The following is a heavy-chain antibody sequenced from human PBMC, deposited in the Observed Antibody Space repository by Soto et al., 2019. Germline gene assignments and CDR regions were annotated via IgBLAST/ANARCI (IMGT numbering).Heavy chain of an antibody. J-gene: IGHJ4*02. CDR1: GDTVTKYG. V-gene: IGHV1-18*01. D-gene: IGHD6-19*01. Sequence: QVQLVQSGGEVKKPGASVKVSCKASGDTVTKYGISWVRQAPGQGLEWLGWISFYNGHTNYAMKFQDRITFTPDTSTSTASMELRSLTSEDTAVYYCASANSIAVAGKETWGQGTLVTVSS. CDR2: ISFYNGHT. CDR3: ASANSIAVAGKET.